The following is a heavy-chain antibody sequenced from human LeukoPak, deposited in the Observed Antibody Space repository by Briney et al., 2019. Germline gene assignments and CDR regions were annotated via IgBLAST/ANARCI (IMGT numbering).Heavy chain of an antibody. CDR3: AKTAQAQAYYYYMDV. Sequence: GGSLRLSCAASGFTFSSYEMNWVRQAPGKGLEWVSYISSSGSTIYYADSVKGRFTISRDNSKNSLYLQMNSLRSEDTALYYCAKTAQAQAYYYYMDVWGKGTTVTVSS. V-gene: IGHV3-48*03. CDR1: GFTFSSYE. CDR2: ISSSGSTI. J-gene: IGHJ6*03.